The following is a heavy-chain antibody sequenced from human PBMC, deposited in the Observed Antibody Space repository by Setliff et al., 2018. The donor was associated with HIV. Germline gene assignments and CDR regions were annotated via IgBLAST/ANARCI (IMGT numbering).Heavy chain of an antibody. J-gene: IGHJ6*03. CDR2: ISGSGSII. CDR1: GFTFISST. D-gene: IGHD3-9*01. Sequence: PGGSLRLSCTVSGFTFISSTMNWVRQAPGKGLEWVSYISGSGSIIYYADSVKGRFTISRDNAENSLYLQMNSLRAEDTAVYYCARATGQALWGYYYYYMDVWGKGTTVTVSS. V-gene: IGHV3-48*04. CDR3: ARATGQALWGYYYYYMDV.